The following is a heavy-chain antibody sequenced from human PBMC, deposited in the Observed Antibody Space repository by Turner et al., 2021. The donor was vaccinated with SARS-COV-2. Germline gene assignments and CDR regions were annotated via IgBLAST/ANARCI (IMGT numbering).Heavy chain of an antibody. CDR1: GFTFSSYG. Sequence: QVQLVESVVGVVQPGRSLRLSCAASGFTFSSYGMHWVRQAPGKGLEWVAVISYDGSNKYYADSVRGRFTISRDNSKNTLYLQMNSLRAEDTAVYYCAKAAGGGFYYYYMDVWGEGTTVTFSS. CDR3: AKAAGGGFYYYYMDV. D-gene: IGHD2-8*02. CDR2: ISYDGSNK. J-gene: IGHJ6*03. V-gene: IGHV3-30*18.